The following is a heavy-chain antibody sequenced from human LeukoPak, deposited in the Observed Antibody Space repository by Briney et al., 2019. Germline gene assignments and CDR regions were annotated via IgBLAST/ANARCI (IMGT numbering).Heavy chain of an antibody. Sequence: ASVKVSCKASGYTFTSYGISWVRQAPGQGLEWMGWISAYNGNTNYAQKFQGRVTMTTDTSTSTAHMELRSLKSDDTAVYYCARRGYSGHSQGAADYWGQGTLVTVSS. D-gene: IGHD4-23*01. J-gene: IGHJ4*02. CDR2: ISAYNGNT. V-gene: IGHV1-18*01. CDR1: GYTFTSYG. CDR3: ARRGYSGHSQGAADY.